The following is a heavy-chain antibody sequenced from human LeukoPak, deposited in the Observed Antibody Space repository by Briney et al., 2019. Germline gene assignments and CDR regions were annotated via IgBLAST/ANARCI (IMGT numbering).Heavy chain of an antibody. CDR2: IYYSGST. CDR3: ARDGSGEYYFDY. D-gene: IGHD3-10*01. CDR1: GDSITSSSYY. J-gene: IGHJ4*02. V-gene: IGHV4-39*01. Sequence: SETLSLTCTVSGDSITSSSYYWGWIRQPPGKRLEWIGSIYYSGSTYYNPSLKSRVTISVDTSKNQFSLKLNSVTAADTAVYYCARDGSGEYYFDYWGQGTLVTVSS.